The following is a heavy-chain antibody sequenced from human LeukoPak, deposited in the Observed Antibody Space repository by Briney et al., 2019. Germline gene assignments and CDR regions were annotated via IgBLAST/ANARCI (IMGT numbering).Heavy chain of an antibody. CDR2: IGSGGSII. J-gene: IGHJ4*02. D-gene: IGHD3-22*01. CDR1: GFTFSDYY. V-gene: IGHV3-11*01. CDR3: ARVRSSGSPLDY. Sequence: GGSLRLSCAASGFTFSDYYMTWIRQAPGKGLEWVSYIGSGGSIIHYADSVKGRFTISRDNAKNSLYLQMNTLRAEDTAVYYCARVRSSGSPLDYWGQGTLVTVSS.